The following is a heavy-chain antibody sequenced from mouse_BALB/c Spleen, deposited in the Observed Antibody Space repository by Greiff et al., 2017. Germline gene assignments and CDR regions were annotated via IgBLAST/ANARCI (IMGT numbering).Heavy chain of an antibody. V-gene: IGHV2-6-4*01. D-gene: IGHD2-1*01. CDR2: IWGGGSK. Sequence: QVQLKESGPGLVAPSQSLSITCTVSGFSLSSYSVHWVRQPPGKGLEWLGMIWGGGSKDYNSALKSRLSISKDNSKSQVFLKMNSLQTDDTAMYYCARCVYYGNYGGAMDYWGQGTSVTVSS. J-gene: IGHJ4*01. CDR1: GFSLSSYS. CDR3: ARCVYYGNYGGAMDY.